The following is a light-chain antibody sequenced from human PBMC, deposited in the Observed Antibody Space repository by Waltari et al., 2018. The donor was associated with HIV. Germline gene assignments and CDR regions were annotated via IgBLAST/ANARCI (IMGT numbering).Light chain of an antibody. CDR1: SSNIGAGYH. CDR2: GNS. Sequence: QSVLTQPPSVSGAPGQRVTISCTGGSSNIGAGYHVHWYQQLPGTAPKLLIYGNSNRPSGVPDRFSGSKSGTSASLAITGLQAEDEADYHCQSHDSSLSGYVFGTGTKVTVL. J-gene: IGLJ1*01. CDR3: QSHDSSLSGYV. V-gene: IGLV1-40*01.